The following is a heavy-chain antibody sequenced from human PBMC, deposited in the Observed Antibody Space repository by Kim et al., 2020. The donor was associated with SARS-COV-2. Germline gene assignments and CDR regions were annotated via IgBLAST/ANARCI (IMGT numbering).Heavy chain of an antibody. CDR1: GGSISSSSYY. V-gene: IGHV4-39*01. Sequence: SETLSLTCTVSGGSISSSSYYWGWIRQPPGKGLEWIGSIYYSGSTYYNPSLKSRVTISVDTSKNQFSLKLSSVTAADTAVYYCARTDDSREDYWGQGTLVTVSS. CDR3: ARTDDSREDY. D-gene: IGHD3-22*01. CDR2: IYYSGST. J-gene: IGHJ4*02.